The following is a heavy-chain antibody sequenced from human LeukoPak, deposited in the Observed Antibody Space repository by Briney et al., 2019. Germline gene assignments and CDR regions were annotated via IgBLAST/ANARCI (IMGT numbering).Heavy chain of an antibody. V-gene: IGHV3-23*01. Sequence: PGGSLRLSCAASGFTFSSYAMRWVRQAPGRGLGWVSAISGSGGSTYYADSVKGRFTISRDNSKNTLYLQMNSLRAEDTAVYYCAKRKRITMIVVVIRGEYYFDYWGQGTLVTVSS. J-gene: IGHJ4*02. CDR3: AKRKRITMIVVVIRGEYYFDY. D-gene: IGHD3-22*01. CDR1: GFTFSSYA. CDR2: ISGSGGST.